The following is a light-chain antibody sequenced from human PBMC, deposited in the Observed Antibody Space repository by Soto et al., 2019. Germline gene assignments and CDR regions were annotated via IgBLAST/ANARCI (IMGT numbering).Light chain of an antibody. CDR2: DAS. J-gene: IGKJ4*01. V-gene: IGKV3-11*01. CDR1: QSVSSY. CDR3: QQRSNWRVT. Sequence: EIVLTQSPSTLSLSPGERSTLSCMASQSVSSYLAWYQQKPGQAPRLLIYDASNRATGIPARFSGSGSGTDFTLTISSLEPEDIAVYYCQQRSNWRVTFGGGTKVDIK.